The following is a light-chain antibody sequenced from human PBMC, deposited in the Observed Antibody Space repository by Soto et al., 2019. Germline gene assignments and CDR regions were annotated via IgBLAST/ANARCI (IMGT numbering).Light chain of an antibody. CDR2: DAS. V-gene: IGKV3-11*01. CDR1: QSVSSY. Sequence: EIVLTQSPATLSLSPGERATLSCRASQSVSSYLAWYQQKPGQAPRLLIYDASNRATGIPARFSCSGSGTDFTLTISSLEPEAFEVYYCQQRRNWPPPLTFGGGTKVEIK. J-gene: IGKJ4*01. CDR3: QQRRNWPPPLT.